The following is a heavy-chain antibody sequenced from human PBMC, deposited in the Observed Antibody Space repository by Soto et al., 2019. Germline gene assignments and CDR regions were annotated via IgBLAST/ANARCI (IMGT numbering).Heavy chain of an antibody. Sequence: AAVNVSCNASGYTFTSYFISWLRQAPGQGVEWMAWISAYKGNTNHAQKVQGRLTMTTDTSTTTAYMELRSLRSADTAVYSCAREDFFGPGSSYFDYWGQGTLVTVS. CDR2: ISAYKGNT. CDR1: GYTFTSYF. J-gene: IGHJ4*02. D-gene: IGHD3-3*01. V-gene: IGHV1-18*01. CDR3: AREDFFGPGSSYFDY.